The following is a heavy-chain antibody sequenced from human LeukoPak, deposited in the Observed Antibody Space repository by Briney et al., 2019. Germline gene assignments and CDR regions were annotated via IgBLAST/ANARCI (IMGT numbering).Heavy chain of an antibody. Sequence: ASVKVSCKASGYTFTSYGISWVRQAPGQGLEWMGWISAYNGNTNYAQKLQGRVTTTTDTSTSTAYMELRSLRSDDTAVHYCSIVVVVAATRYFDYWGQGTLVTVSS. CDR1: GYTFTSYG. J-gene: IGHJ4*02. D-gene: IGHD2-15*01. V-gene: IGHV1-18*01. CDR2: ISAYNGNT. CDR3: SIVVVVAATRYFDY.